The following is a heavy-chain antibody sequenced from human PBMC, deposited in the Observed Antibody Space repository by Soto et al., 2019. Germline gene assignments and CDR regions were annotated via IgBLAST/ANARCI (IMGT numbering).Heavy chain of an antibody. CDR2: IWYDGSNK. CDR1: GFTFSSYG. D-gene: IGHD3-3*01. Sequence: PGGSLRLSCAASGFTFSSYGMHWVRQAPGKGLEWVAVIWYDGSNKYYADSVKGRFTISRDNSKNTLYLQMNSLRAEDTAVYYCARGLFLGVVITTGFDYWGQGTLVTVSS. J-gene: IGHJ4*02. V-gene: IGHV3-33*01. CDR3: ARGLFLGVVITTGFDY.